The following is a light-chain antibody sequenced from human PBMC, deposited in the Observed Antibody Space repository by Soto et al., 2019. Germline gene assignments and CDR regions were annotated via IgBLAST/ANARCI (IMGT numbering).Light chain of an antibody. J-gene: IGKJ1*01. Sequence: DVQMTQSPSSLSAAVGDRVTITCRASQSIDIYLNWYHQRPGKAPKLLIYADSNLQSGVPSRFSGGGSGTDFTLTISSLQPEDLGTYCQVSYRNIRTFGQGTKVE. CDR1: QSIDIY. V-gene: IGKV1-39*01. CDR3: QVSYRNIRT. CDR2: ADS.